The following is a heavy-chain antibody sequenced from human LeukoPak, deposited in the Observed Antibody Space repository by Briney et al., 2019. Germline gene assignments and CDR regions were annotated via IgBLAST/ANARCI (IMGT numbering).Heavy chain of an antibody. D-gene: IGHD3-22*01. V-gene: IGHV3-7*03. CDR2: IKQDGSEK. CDR1: AFTFSSYW. Sequence: PGGSLRLSCAASAFTFSSYWMSWVRQAPGKGLEWVANIKQDGSEKYYVDSVKGRFTISRDNAKNSLYLQMHSLRAEDTAVYYCAKMLLNYYDTSGGAFDIWGQGTMVTVSS. J-gene: IGHJ3*02. CDR3: AKMLLNYYDTSGGAFDI.